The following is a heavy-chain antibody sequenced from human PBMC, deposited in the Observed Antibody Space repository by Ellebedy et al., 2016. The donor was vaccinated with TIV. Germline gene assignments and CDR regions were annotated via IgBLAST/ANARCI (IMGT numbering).Heavy chain of an antibody. V-gene: IGHV3-30*18. CDR1: GFTFSSYS. CDR2: TSYDGRYK. CDR3: ANGLDSSKLSAEFDY. J-gene: IGHJ4*02. D-gene: IGHD6-19*01. Sequence: GESLKISCVASGFTFSSYSMNWVRQAPGKGLEWVASTSYDGRYKYYADSVKGRFTISRDNFKNTLYLQMNSLIADDAAAYYCANGLDSSKLSAEFDYWGQGTLVTVSS.